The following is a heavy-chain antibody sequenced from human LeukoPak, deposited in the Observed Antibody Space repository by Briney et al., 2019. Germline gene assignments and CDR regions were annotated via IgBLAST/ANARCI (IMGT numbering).Heavy chain of an antibody. Sequence: GGSLRLSCAASGVTFSTSGMNWVRQAPGKGLEWVSYISLSSSTIYYADSVKGRFTISRDNAKNSLYLQMNSLRAEDTARYYCARDGLRRPPTPYCGGDCPLDYWGQGTLVSVSS. D-gene: IGHD2-21*02. V-gene: IGHV3-48*01. CDR1: GVTFSTSG. J-gene: IGHJ4*02. CDR3: ARDGLRRPPTPYCGGDCPLDY. CDR2: ISLSSSTI.